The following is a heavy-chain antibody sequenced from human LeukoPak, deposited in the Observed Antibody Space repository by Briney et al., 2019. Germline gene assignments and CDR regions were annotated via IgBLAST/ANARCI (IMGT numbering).Heavy chain of an antibody. CDR2: IYYSGSS. CDR3: ARERSMVRGVSWFDP. CDR1: GGSISNYY. V-gene: IGHV4-59*01. J-gene: IGHJ5*02. Sequence: SETLSLTCTVSGGSISNYYWSWIRQPPGKGLEWIGYIYYSGSSNYKPSLKSRVTISVDTSKNQFSLKLSSVTAADTAVYYCARERSMVRGVSWFDPWGQGTLVTVSS. D-gene: IGHD3-10*01.